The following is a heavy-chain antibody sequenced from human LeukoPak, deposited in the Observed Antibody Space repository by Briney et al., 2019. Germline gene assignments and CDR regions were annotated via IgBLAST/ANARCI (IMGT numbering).Heavy chain of an antibody. CDR2: ISGSGGST. D-gene: IGHD3-22*01. CDR1: GFTFSNYA. Sequence: GGSLRLSCAASGFTFSNYAMSWVRQTAGKGLEGVSGISGSGGSTYYADSVKGRFTIARDNSKNTLYLQMNSLRAEDTALYYCAKDPLRYYDSPGENWFDPWGQGALVTVSS. CDR3: AKDPLRYYDSPGENWFDP. V-gene: IGHV3-23*01. J-gene: IGHJ5*02.